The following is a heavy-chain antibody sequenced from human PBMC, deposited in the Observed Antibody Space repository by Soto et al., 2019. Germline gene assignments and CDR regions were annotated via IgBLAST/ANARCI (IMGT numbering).Heavy chain of an antibody. J-gene: IGHJ2*01. D-gene: IGHD6-6*01. CDR3: AKSGRTGHGSSSWYFDL. Sequence: GGSLRLSCAASGFTFDDYAMHWVRQAPGKGLEWVSGISWNSGSIGYADSVKGRFTIPRDNAKNSLYLQMNSLRAEDTALYYCAKSGRTGHGSSSWYFDLWGRGTLVTVSS. CDR1: GFTFDDYA. CDR2: ISWNSGSI. V-gene: IGHV3-9*01.